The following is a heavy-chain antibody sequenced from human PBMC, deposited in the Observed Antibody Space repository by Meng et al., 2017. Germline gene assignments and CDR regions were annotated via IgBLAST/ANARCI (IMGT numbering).Heavy chain of an antibody. D-gene: IGHD6-13*01. J-gene: IGHJ4*02. CDR2: IDPNNDHT. V-gene: IGHV1-2*06. Sequence: VQRVQSGPEAKKPGASMKLSCKPSGYTFAAYWIHWLRQAPGQGLEWMGRIDPNNDHTQYAQNFQGRVTMTSDTSISTVYMELNGLRSDDTAVYYCARDEDISAAGKLFGDYWGQGTLVTVSS. CDR1: GYTFAAYW. CDR3: ARDEDISAAGKLFGDY.